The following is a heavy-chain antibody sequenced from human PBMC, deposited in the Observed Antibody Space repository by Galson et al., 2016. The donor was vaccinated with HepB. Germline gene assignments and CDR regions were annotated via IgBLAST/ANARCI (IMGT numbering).Heavy chain of an antibody. J-gene: IGHJ6*02. CDR2: IYHSGST. CDR3: ARDRGGWSGRHSGGMDV. D-gene: IGHD6-19*01. Sequence: LSLTCAVSGDSISSSNWWSGVRQPPGKGLEWIGEIYHSGSTNYKSSLQSRVTILMDKSKNQFSLWLSSVTAADTAMYYCARDRGGWSGRHSGGMDVWGQGTTVTVSS. V-gene: IGHV4-4*02. CDR1: GDSISSSNW.